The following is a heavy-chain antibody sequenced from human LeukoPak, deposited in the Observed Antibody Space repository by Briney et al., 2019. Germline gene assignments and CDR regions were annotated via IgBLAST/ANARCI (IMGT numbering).Heavy chain of an antibody. CDR1: GFTFSSYT. V-gene: IGHV3-21*01. J-gene: IGHJ3*02. CDR3: ARALGSYAYTDAFDI. Sequence: GGTLRLSCAASGFTFSSYTMNWVRQAPGKGLEWVSSISSSSSTYIYYADSVRGRFAISRDNAKNSLYLQMNSLRAEDTAVYYCARALGSYAYTDAFDIWGQGTMVTVSS. D-gene: IGHD1-26*01. CDR2: ISSSSSTYI.